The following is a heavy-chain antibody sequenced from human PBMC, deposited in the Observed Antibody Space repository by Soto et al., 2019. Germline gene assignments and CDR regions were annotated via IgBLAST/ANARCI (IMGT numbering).Heavy chain of an antibody. V-gene: IGHV1-69*02. CDR3: SVMVVTAPPGAY. CDR2: IIPILGIA. Sequence: QVQLVQSGAEVKKPGSSVKVSCKASGGTFSSYTISWVRQAPGQGLEWMGRIIPILGIANYAQKFQGRVTITADKPTSTAYMELSSLRSEDTAVYYCSVMVVTAPPGAYWGQGTLVTVSS. J-gene: IGHJ4*02. CDR1: GGTFSSYT. D-gene: IGHD2-21*02.